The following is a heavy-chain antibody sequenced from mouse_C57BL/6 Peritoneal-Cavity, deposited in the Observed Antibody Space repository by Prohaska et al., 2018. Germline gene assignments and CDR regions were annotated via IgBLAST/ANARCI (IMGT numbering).Heavy chain of an antibody. V-gene: IGHV1-15*01. J-gene: IGHJ4*01. CDR2: IDPETGGT. CDR1: GYTFTDYE. Sequence: QVQLQQSGAELVRPGASVTLSCRASGYTFTDYEMHWVMQTPVHGVECIGTIDPETGGTDYNQKFEGKAILTADTSSSTAYVVLRSLTSEDSAVYYCTNYYSSSYAMDYWGQGTSVTVSS. CDR3: TNYYSSSYAMDY. D-gene: IGHD1-1*01.